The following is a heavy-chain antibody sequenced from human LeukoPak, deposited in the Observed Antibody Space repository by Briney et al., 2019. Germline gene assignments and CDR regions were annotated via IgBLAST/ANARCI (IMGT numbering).Heavy chain of an antibody. J-gene: IGHJ4*02. D-gene: IGHD2-8*01. CDR1: GGSISSYY. CDR2: IHTSGST. V-gene: IGHV4-4*07. CDR3: ARRRFVRGPDVVNPFDY. Sequence: PSETLSLTCTVSGGSISSYYWSWIRQPAGKGLEWIGRIHTSGSTNYNPSLKSRVTMSVDTSKNQFSLKLSSVTAADTAVYYCARRRFVRGPDVVNPFDYWGQGTLVTVSS.